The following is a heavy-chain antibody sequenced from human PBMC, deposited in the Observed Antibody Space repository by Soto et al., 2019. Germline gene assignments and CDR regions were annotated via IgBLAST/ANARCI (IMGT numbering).Heavy chain of an antibody. V-gene: IGHV1-18*01. CDR2: ISGYNGNT. CDR3: ARTPTVSFCTSAMAV. D-gene: IGHD4-17*01. Sequence: WARHAKEQGLEWMGWISGYNGNTNSAQKVQGRVTMTTDTSTSTAYMELRSLRSDDSAVYYCARTPTVSFCTSAMAVRGQGTTVTVSS. J-gene: IGHJ6*02.